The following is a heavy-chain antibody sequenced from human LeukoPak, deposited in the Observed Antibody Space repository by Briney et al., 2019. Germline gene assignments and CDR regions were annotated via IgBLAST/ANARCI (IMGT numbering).Heavy chain of an antibody. V-gene: IGHV3-23*01. D-gene: IGHD3-22*01. Sequence: PGGSPRLSCAASGFTFSSYAMSWVRQAPGKGLEWVSAISGSGGSTYYADSVKGRFTISRDNSKNTLYLQMNSLRAEDTAVYYCARDEVHYYDSSGYPVDYWGQGTLVTVSS. CDR2: ISGSGGST. CDR3: ARDEVHYYDSSGYPVDY. CDR1: GFTFSSYA. J-gene: IGHJ4*02.